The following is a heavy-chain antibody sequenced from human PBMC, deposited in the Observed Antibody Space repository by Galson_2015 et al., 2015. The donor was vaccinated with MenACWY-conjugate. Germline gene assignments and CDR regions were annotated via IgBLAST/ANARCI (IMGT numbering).Heavy chain of an antibody. D-gene: IGHD5-24*01. CDR3: AGYNVMRWYFDL. CDR2: IYPGDSDT. V-gene: IGHV5-51*01. J-gene: IGHJ2*01. Sequence: QSGAEVKKPGESLKISCKGSGYSFTSYWNGWVRQMPGKGLEWLGIIYPGDSDTRDSPSFQGLVTISADKSISTALLQWSSLMASDTAMYYCAGYNVMRWYFDLWGRGTLVTVSS. CDR1: GYSFTSYW.